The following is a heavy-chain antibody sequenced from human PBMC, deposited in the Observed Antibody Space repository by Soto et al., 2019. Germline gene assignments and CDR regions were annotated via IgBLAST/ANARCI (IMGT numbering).Heavy chain of an antibody. D-gene: IGHD5-12*01. CDR3: ATNEGRDGYSFDY. J-gene: IGHJ4*02. CDR2: IIPIFGTP. CDR1: GVTFIRQY. V-gene: IGHV1-69*13. Sequence: GASVKVSFKASGVTFIRQYMRWVRQAPGQGLECMGGIIPIFGTPQYAEKFQDRVTITADESTSTAYMELSSLTSEDTAVYYCATNEGRDGYSFDYWGQGTLVTVSS.